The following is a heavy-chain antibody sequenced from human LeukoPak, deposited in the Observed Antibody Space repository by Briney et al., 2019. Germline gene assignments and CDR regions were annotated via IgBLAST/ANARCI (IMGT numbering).Heavy chain of an antibody. CDR3: ARGTHSGSYRDY. V-gene: IGHV1-69*05. CDR2: IIPIFGTA. J-gene: IGHJ4*02. Sequence: SVKVSCKASGGTFSSYAISWVRQAPGQGLEWMGRIIPIFGTANYAQKFQGRATITTDESTSTAYMELSSLRSEDTAVYYCARGTHSGSYRDYWGQGTLVTVSS. D-gene: IGHD1-26*01. CDR1: GGTFSSYA.